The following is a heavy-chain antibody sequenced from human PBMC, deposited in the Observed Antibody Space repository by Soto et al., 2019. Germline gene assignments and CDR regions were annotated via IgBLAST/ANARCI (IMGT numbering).Heavy chain of an antibody. J-gene: IGHJ4*02. D-gene: IGHD2-15*01. Sequence: QVQLQESGPGLVKPSETLSLTCIVSGGSISNYYWSWIRQPPGKGLEWLGYIYYMGSANYNPSLKSRVTISVDTSNNQFSLKLRSVTAADTAFYYCARQRVGYCSGGTCYGADYFDYWGQGILVTVSS. V-gene: IGHV4-59*01. CDR2: IYYMGSA. CDR3: ARQRVGYCSGGTCYGADYFDY. CDR1: GGSISNYY.